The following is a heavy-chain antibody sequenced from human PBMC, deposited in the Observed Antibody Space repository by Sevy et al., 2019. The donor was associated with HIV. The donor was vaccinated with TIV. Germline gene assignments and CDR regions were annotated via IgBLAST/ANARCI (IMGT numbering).Heavy chain of an antibody. CDR2: IWYDGSNK. Sequence: GGSLRLSFAASGFTFSSYGMHWVRQAQGKGLEWVAVIWYDGSNKYYADSVKGRFAISRDNSKNTLYLQMNSLRAEDTAIYYCARARYSSSINWFDPWGQGTLVTVSS. V-gene: IGHV3-33*01. J-gene: IGHJ5*02. D-gene: IGHD6-13*01. CDR1: GFTFSSYG. CDR3: ARARYSSSINWFDP.